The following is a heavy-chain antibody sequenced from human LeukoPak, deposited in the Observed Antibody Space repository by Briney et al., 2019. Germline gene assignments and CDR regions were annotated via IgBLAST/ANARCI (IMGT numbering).Heavy chain of an antibody. V-gene: IGHV3-23*01. CDR1: GFTFSSYA. Sequence: TGGSLRLSRVASGFTFSSYAMSWVRQAPGKGLEWVSGISGSGGSTFYADSVKGRFTISRDNSKNTLYLQMNSLRAEDTAVYYCAREFSYDSSGFCAYWGQGTLVTVSS. CDR2: ISGSGGST. CDR3: AREFSYDSSGFCAY. J-gene: IGHJ4*02. D-gene: IGHD3-22*01.